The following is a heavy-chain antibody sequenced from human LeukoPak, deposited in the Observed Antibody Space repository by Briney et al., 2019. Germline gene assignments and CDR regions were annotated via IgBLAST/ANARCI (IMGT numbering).Heavy chain of an antibody. D-gene: IGHD3-3*01. CDR2: IKQDGSEK. Sequence: GGSLRLSCAASGFTFSSYWMSWVRQAPGKGLEWVANIKQDGSEKYYVDSVKGRFTISRDNAENSLYLQMNSLRAEDTAVYYCARRITIFGVVSDYYYMDVWGKGTTVTVSS. CDR1: GFTFSSYW. V-gene: IGHV3-7*01. CDR3: ARRITIFGVVSDYYYMDV. J-gene: IGHJ6*03.